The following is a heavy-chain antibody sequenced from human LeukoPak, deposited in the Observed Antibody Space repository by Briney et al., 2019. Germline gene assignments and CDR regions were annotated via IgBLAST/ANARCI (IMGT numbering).Heavy chain of an antibody. CDR2: IYYSGST. V-gene: IGHV4-59*01. CDR1: GGSISSYY. D-gene: IGHD3-10*01. Sequence: SETLSLTCTVSGGSISSYYWSWIRQPPGKGLEWIGYIYYSGSTNYNPSLKSRVTISVDTSKNQFSLKLSSVTAADTAVYYCAREGSYGSGSYLVDGPTSAPDAFDIWGQGTMVTVSS. CDR3: AREGSYGSGSYLVDGPTSAPDAFDI. J-gene: IGHJ3*02.